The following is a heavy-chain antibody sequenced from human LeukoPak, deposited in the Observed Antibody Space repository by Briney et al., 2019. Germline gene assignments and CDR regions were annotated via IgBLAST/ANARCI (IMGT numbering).Heavy chain of an antibody. CDR2: IDSGGRT. CDR3: AIGQQLVRYYFDY. D-gene: IGHD6-13*01. J-gene: IGHJ4*02. CDR1: GFTVNTND. V-gene: IGHV3-53*01. Sequence: GGSLRLSCAASGFTVNTNDMSWVRQAPGKGLEWVSVIDSGGRTFYADSVKGRFTISRDNSKNTLYLQMNSLRAEDTAVYYCAIGQQLVRYYFDYWGQGTLVTVSS.